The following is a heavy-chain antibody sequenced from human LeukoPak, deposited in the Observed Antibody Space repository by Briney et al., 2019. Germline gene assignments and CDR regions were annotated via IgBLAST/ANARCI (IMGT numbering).Heavy chain of an antibody. CDR3: ARVLSGSWLWF. Sequence: GASVNVSCKASGGTFSSYAITWVRQAPGQGLEWMGRIIPTLEIANYAQKFQGRVTITADKPTSTAYMELSSLRPENTAVYYCARVLSGSWLWFWGQGTLVTVSS. V-gene: IGHV1-69*04. CDR1: GGTFSSYA. D-gene: IGHD5-18*01. J-gene: IGHJ4*02. CDR2: IIPTLEIA.